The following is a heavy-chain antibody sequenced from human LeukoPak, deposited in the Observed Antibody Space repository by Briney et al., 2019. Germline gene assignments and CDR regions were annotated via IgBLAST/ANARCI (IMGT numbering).Heavy chain of an antibody. CDR3: ARGYYDFWSGYYTGCARGGDSPCDAFDI. J-gene: IGHJ3*02. V-gene: IGHV3-30*01. D-gene: IGHD3-3*01. CDR1: GFTFSSYA. Sequence: GGSLRLSCAASGFTFSSYAMHWVRQAPGKGLEWVAVISYDGSNKYYADSVKGRSTISRDNSKNTLYLQMNSLRAEDTAVYYCARGYYDFWSGYYTGCARGGDSPCDAFDIWGQGTMVTVSS. CDR2: ISYDGSNK.